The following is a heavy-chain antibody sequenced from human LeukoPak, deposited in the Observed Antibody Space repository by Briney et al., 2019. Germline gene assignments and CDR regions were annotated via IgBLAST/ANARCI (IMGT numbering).Heavy chain of an antibody. Sequence: PGGSLRLSCAASGFTFDDYAMHWVRQAPGKGLEWVSLISGDGGSTYYADSVKGRFTISRDNSKNTLYLQMNSLRAEDTAVYYCAKDRRSQWLVRDFDYWGQGTLVTVSS. V-gene: IGHV3-43*02. CDR2: ISGDGGST. CDR3: AKDRRSQWLVRDFDY. CDR1: GFTFDDYA. D-gene: IGHD6-19*01. J-gene: IGHJ4*02.